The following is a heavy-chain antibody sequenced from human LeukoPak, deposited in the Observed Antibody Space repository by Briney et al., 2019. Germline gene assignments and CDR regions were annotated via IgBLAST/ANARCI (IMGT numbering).Heavy chain of an antibody. Sequence: PGGSLRLSCAGSGFTFRSYAMSWVRQSPVKGLEWVSAISDSGDGTYYADSVKARFTISRDNSKNTLYLQMSRLRSDDTAVYYCARDRELYSSSWYDLYYYYYGMDVWGQGTTVTVSS. CDR3: ARDRELYSSSWYDLYYYYYGMDV. D-gene: IGHD6-13*01. J-gene: IGHJ6*02. CDR2: ISDSGDGT. CDR1: GFTFRSYA. V-gene: IGHV3-23*01.